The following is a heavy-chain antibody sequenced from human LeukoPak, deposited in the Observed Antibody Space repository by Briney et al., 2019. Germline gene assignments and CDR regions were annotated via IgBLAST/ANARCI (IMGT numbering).Heavy chain of an antibody. CDR3: ARVGYSFSINDWSRTGLGAYPTKYYYYMDV. V-gene: IGHV4-34*01. J-gene: IGHJ6*03. CDR1: GGSFSDYS. D-gene: IGHD5-18*01. Sequence: SETLSLTCAVYGGSFSDYSWTWIRQPPGKGLEWIGEINHRGGTKHTPSPMSRVIMSVDTSKNQVSLKVTSVTAADTAIYYCARVGYSFSINDWSRTGLGAYPTKYYYYMDVWGKGTTVTVSS. CDR2: INHRGGT.